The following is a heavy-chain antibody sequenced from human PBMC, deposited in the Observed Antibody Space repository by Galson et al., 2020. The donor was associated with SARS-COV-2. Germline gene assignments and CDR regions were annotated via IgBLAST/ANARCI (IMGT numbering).Heavy chain of an antibody. D-gene: IGHD3-22*01. V-gene: IGHV4-59*01. CDR1: GGSISSYY. CDR3: ARDPGYYDSSGYYYWSGAFDI. Sequence: SETLSLTCTVSGGSISSYYWSWIRQPPGKGLEWIGYIYYSGSTNYNPSLKSRVTISVDTSKNQFSLKLSSVTAADTAVYYCARDPGYYDSSGYYYWSGAFDIWGQGTMVTVSS. CDR2: IYYSGST. J-gene: IGHJ3*02.